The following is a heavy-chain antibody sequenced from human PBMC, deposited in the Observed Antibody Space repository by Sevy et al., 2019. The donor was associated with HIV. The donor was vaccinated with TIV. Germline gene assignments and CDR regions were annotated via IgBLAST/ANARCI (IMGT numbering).Heavy chain of an antibody. CDR3: ARALADWGSFHYSS. J-gene: IGHJ4*02. D-gene: IGHD3-16*02. V-gene: IGHV3-7*01. Sequence: GGSLRLSCAASGFTFATYWMTWVRQAPGKGLEWVAYIKQDGTDKYYVDSLRGRFAISRDNAKNSLYLHMIGLRAEDTAVYYCARALADWGSFHYSSWGRGTLVTVSS. CDR1: GFTFATYW. CDR2: IKQDGTDK.